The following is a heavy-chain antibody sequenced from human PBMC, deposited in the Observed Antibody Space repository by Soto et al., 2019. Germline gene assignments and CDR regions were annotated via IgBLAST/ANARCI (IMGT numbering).Heavy chain of an antibody. CDR1: GGSISSYY. D-gene: IGHD3-22*01. V-gene: IGHV4-59*01. J-gene: IGHJ3*02. CDR3: ARERDYYDSSGYSAAFAFDI. Sequence: SETLSLTCTVSGGSISSYYWSWIRQPPGKGLEWIGYIYYSGSTNYNPSLKSRVTISVDTSKNQFSLKLSSVTAADTAVYYCARERDYYDSSGYSAAFAFDIWGQGTMVTVSS. CDR2: IYYSGST.